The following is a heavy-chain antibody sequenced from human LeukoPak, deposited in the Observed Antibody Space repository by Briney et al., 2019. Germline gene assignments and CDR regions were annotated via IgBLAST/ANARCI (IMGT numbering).Heavy chain of an antibody. D-gene: IGHD3-22*01. V-gene: IGHV4-59*08. J-gene: IGHJ4*02. Sequence: KPSETLSLTCTDTGGSIRGYYWRWIRQPPGKGLEWIGYIYYSGSTNYNPSLKSPVTISADTSKNQLSLKLSSVTAADTAVYYCARHRHYDSSGYYYLDYWGQGALITVSS. CDR3: ARHRHYDSSGYYYLDY. CDR2: IYYSGST. CDR1: GGSIRGYY.